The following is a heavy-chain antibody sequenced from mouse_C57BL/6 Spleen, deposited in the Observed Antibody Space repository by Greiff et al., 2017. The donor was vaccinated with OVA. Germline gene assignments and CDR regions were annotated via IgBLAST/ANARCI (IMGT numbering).Heavy chain of an antibody. J-gene: IGHJ3*01. CDR1: GYSITSGYY. D-gene: IGHD1-1*01. V-gene: IGHV3-6*01. Sequence: VQLKQSGPGLVKPSQSLSLTCSVTGYSITSGYYWNWIRQFPGNKLEWMGYISYDGSNNYNPSLKNRISITRDTSKNQFFLKLNSVTTEDTATYYCARGGTTVEFAYWGQGTLVTVSA. CDR3: ARGGTTVEFAY. CDR2: ISYDGSN.